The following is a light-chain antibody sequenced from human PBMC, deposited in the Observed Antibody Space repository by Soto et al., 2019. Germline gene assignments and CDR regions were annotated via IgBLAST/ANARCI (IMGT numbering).Light chain of an antibody. J-gene: IGKJ5*01. V-gene: IGKV3-15*01. Sequence: EIVMTQSPATLSVSPGERATLSCRASQSVGANLAWYQQKPGQAPRILIYGASTRATGIPARFSGSGSGTEFTLTISTLQSEDFAVYYCQQYNKWPPITFGQGTRLEI. CDR1: QSVGAN. CDR2: GAS. CDR3: QQYNKWPPIT.